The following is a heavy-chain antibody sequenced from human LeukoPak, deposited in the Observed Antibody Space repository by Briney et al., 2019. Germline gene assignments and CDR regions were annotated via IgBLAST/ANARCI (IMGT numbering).Heavy chain of an antibody. D-gene: IGHD1-14*01. CDR2: INPNSGGT. CDR3: ARDHRHRREPPNY. CDR1: GYTFTGYY. Sequence: ASVKVSCKASGYTFTGYYMHWVRQAPGQGLEWMGWINPNSGGTNYAQKFQGRVTMTRDTSISTAYMELSRLRSEDTAVYYCARDHRHRREPPNYWGQGTLVTVSS. V-gene: IGHV1-2*02. J-gene: IGHJ4*02.